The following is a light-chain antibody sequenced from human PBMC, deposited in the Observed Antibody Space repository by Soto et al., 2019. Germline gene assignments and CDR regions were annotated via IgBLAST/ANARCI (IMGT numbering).Light chain of an antibody. V-gene: IGLV2-14*01. CDR3: SSYTSSSTRV. Sequence: QSALTQPASVSGSPGQSITISRTGTSSDVGGYNYVSWYQQHPGKAPKLIIYEVSNRPSGISNRFSGSKSGNTASLTISGLQAEDAADYYCSSYTSSSTRVFGGGTKLTVL. CDR2: EVS. CDR1: SSDVGGYNY. J-gene: IGLJ2*01.